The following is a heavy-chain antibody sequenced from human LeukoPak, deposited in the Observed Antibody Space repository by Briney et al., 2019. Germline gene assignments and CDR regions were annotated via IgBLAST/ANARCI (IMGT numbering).Heavy chain of an antibody. CDR2: INPSGGST. J-gene: IGHJ5*02. CDR3: AQAAAAGTYWFDP. Sequence: ASVKVSCKASGYTFTSYYMHWVRQAPGQGLEWMGIINPSGGSTSYAQKFQGRVTMTRDTSTSTVSMELSSLRSEATAVYYCAQAAAAGTYWFDPWGQGTLVTVSS. V-gene: IGHV1-46*01. D-gene: IGHD6-13*01. CDR1: GYTFTSYY.